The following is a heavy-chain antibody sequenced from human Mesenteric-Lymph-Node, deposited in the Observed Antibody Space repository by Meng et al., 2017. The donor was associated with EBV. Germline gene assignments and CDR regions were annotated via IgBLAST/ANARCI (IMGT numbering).Heavy chain of an antibody. D-gene: IGHD5-24*01. CDR2: INGDGSDS. CDR3: ARPFPGGNGYNFAS. V-gene: IGHV3-74*01. J-gene: IGHJ4*02. CDR1: GFTFYSYW. Sequence: EVQLVESGGGLVQPGGSLRLSWAASGFTFYSYWMHLVRQVPGKGLVWVSLINGDGSDSSYADSVKGRFTISRDNAKSTLFLQMNSLRVEDTAVYYCARPFPGGNGYNFASWGQGTLVTVAS.